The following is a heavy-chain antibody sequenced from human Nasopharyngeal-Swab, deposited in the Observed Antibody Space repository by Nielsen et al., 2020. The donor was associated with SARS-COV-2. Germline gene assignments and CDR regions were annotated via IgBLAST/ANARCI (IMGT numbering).Heavy chain of an antibody. CDR1: GGSISISSYY. CDR2: IHYSGST. Sequence: SDTLSLTCTVSGGSISISSYYWGWIRQPPGKGLEWIGSIHYSGSTYYNPSLKSRVTISVDTSKNQFSLKLSSVTAADTAVYYCARHTIPWLSRYVPFDIWGQGTMVTVSS. CDR3: ARHTIPWLSRYVPFDI. V-gene: IGHV4-39*01. J-gene: IGHJ3*02. D-gene: IGHD3-10*01.